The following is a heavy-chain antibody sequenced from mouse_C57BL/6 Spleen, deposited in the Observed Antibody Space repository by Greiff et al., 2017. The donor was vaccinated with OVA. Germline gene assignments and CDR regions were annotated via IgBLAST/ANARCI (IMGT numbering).Heavy chain of an antibody. CDR1: GYTFTSYW. J-gene: IGHJ2*01. Sequence: QVQLKQPGAELVMPGASVKLSCKASGYTFTSYWMHWVKQRPGQGLEWIGEIDPSDSYTNYNQKFKGKSTLTVDKSSSTAYMQLSSLTSEDSAVYYCARSDGGDFDYWGQGTTLTVSS. CDR2: IDPSDSYT. CDR3: ARSDGGDFDY. V-gene: IGHV1-69*01.